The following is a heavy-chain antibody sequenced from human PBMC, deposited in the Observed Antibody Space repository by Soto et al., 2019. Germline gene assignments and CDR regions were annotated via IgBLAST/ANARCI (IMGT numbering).Heavy chain of an antibody. Sequence: GESLKISCKGSGYSFTSYWIGWVRQMPGKGLEWMGIIYPGDSDTRYSPSFQGQVTISADKSISTAYLQWSSLKASDTAMYYCASQGRDGYNLAYYYGMDVWGQGTTVTAP. J-gene: IGHJ6*02. D-gene: IGHD5-12*01. CDR1: GYSFTSYW. V-gene: IGHV5-51*01. CDR3: ASQGRDGYNLAYYYGMDV. CDR2: IYPGDSDT.